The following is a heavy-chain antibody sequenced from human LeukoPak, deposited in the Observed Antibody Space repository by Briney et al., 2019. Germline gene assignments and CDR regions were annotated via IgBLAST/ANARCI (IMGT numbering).Heavy chain of an antibody. CDR2: IKQDGSGK. CDR3: ASQQWLLSDFDY. CDR1: GFTFSSYW. J-gene: IGHJ4*02. D-gene: IGHD6-19*01. V-gene: IGHV3-7*01. Sequence: GGSLRLSCAASGFTFSSYWMNWVRQAPGKGLEWVANIKQDGSGKYYVDSVKGRFTISRDNAKNSLYLQMNSLRAEDTAVYYCASQQWLLSDFDYWGQGTLVTVSS.